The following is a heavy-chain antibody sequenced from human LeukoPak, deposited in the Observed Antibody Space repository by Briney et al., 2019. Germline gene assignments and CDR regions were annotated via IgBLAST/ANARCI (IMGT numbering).Heavy chain of an antibody. CDR2: ISYSGST. D-gene: IGHD5-24*01. CDR3: ARGGRWLQFNY. J-gene: IGHJ4*02. CDR1: GGSVNSGTYY. V-gene: IGHV4-61*01. Sequence: SETLSLTCTVSGGSVNSGTYYWSWIRQPPGKGLEWIGYISYSGSTNYNPSHKSRVTISVDTSKNQFSLKLSSVTAADTAVYYCARGGRWLQFNYWGRGTLVTVSS.